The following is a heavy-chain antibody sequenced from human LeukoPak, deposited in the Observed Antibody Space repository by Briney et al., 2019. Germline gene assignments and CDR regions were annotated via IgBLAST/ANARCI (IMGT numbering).Heavy chain of an antibody. V-gene: IGHV3-9*01. CDR3: ARLSWLSTNDFDY. D-gene: IGHD3-22*01. CDR1: GFTFDDYA. CDR2: ISWNSGSI. Sequence: HLGRSLRLSCAASGFTFDDYAMHWVRQAPGKGLEWVSGISWNSGSIGCADSVKGRFTISRDNAKNSLYLQMNSLRAEDTAVYYCARLSWLSTNDFDYWGQGTLVTVSS. J-gene: IGHJ4*02.